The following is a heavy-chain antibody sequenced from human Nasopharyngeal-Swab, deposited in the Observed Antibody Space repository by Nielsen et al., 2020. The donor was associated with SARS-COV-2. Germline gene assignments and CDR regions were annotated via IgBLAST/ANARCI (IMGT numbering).Heavy chain of an antibody. D-gene: IGHD3-16*01. CDR3: ARRRPILHLGEFSSSFDS. V-gene: IGHV3-30*03. CDR1: GFTFNNYG. J-gene: IGHJ4*02. CDR2: ISYEGSLK. Sequence: LKISCAVSGFTFNNYGMHWVRQAPGKGLEWVALISYEGSLKYYADSVKGRFTISRDSSKNTVYLQMNSLRPEDTAVYYCARRRPILHLGEFSSSFDSWGQGTLVTVSS.